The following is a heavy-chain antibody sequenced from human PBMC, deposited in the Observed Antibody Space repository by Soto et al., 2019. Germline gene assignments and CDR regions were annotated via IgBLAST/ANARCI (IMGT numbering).Heavy chain of an antibody. CDR1: GGSISSGGYY. CDR3: ARGGHIVLVPPDNWFDP. CDR2: IYYSGST. V-gene: IGHV4-31*03. D-gene: IGHD2-2*01. Sequence: SETLSLTCTVSGGSISSGGYYWSWIRQHPGKGLEWIGYIYYSGSTYYNPSLKSRVTISVDTSKNQFSLKLSSVTAADTAVYYCARGGHIVLVPPDNWFDPWGQGTLVTV. J-gene: IGHJ5*02.